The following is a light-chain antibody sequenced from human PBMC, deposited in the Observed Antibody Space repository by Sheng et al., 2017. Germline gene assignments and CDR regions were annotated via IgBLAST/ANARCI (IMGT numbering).Light chain of an antibody. Sequence: QSALTQPASVSGSLGQSITISCTGTSTDVGNYNLVSWYQQHPGKGPKVMIYDVINRPSGVSNRFSGSKSGNTASLTISGLQAEDEGDYYCCSYATTFTYVFGTGTKVTVL. J-gene: IGLJ1*01. CDR1: STDVGNYNL. CDR3: CSYATTFTYV. V-gene: IGLV2-23*02. CDR2: DVI.